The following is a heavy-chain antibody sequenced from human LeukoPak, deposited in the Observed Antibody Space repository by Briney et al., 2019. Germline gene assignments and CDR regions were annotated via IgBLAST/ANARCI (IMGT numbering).Heavy chain of an antibody. J-gene: IGHJ4*02. CDR1: GYTFTCYY. CDR3: ARVPVITMIVAVMGYYFDY. D-gene: IGHD3-22*01. Sequence: GASVKVSCKASGYTFTCYYMHWVRQAPGQGLEWMGWINPNSGGTNYAQKFQGRVTMTRDTSISTAYMELSRLRSDDTAVYYCARVPVITMIVAVMGYYFDYWGQGTLVTVSS. CDR2: INPNSGGT. V-gene: IGHV1-2*02.